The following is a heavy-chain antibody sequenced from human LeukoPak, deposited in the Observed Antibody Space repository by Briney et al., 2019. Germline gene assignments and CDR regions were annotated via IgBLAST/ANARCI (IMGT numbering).Heavy chain of an antibody. CDR3: AREPRSSSDPYYFDF. D-gene: IGHD6-25*01. J-gene: IGHJ4*02. CDR1: GGSIRTYY. CDR2: IYYSGST. Sequence: SETLSLTCTVSGGSIRTYYWSWIRQPPGKGLEWIVYIYYSGSTNYNPSLKSRVTISVDVSKNQFSLKLSSVTAADTAVYYCAREPRSSSDPYYFDFWGQGTLVTVSS. V-gene: IGHV4-59*01.